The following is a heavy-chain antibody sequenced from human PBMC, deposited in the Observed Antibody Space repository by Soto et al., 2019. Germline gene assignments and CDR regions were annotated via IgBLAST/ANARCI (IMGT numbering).Heavy chain of an antibody. CDR2: IFSSGTT. CDR3: ARVPSPVDFSYSMDV. J-gene: IGHJ6*03. CDR1: GDSIGSGNKY. D-gene: IGHD2-21*01. V-gene: IGHV4-30-4*02. Sequence: SETLSLTCTGSGDSIGSGNKYWSWIRQAPGKGLEWIGYIFSSGTTYYNQSLKSRLTMSLHTSQNQFSLNLNSVTAAATAVYFCARVPSPVDFSYSMDVWGQGTMVSVSS.